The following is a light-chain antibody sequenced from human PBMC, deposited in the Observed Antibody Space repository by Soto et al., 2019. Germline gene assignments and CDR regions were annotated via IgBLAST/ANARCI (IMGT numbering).Light chain of an antibody. CDR3: QQYNKWPLT. Sequence: EVVMAQSPVTLSVSPGDGAALSCRASQSVGNNLAWYQQKTGQAPRLLVYGASPRATGVPARFSGSGSGTECTLTISSLGSGDFAVYYCQQYNKWPLTFGQGTKVEIK. CDR1: QSVGNN. CDR2: GAS. V-gene: IGKV3-15*01. J-gene: IGKJ1*01.